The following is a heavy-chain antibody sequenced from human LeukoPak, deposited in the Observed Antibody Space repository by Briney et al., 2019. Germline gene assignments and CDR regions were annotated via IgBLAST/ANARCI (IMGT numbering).Heavy chain of an antibody. D-gene: IGHD6-19*01. CDR2: ISSNGGST. V-gene: IGHV3-64D*06. CDR1: GFTFSSYA. CDR3: VKGAVAAHYYYYGMDV. Sequence: GGSLRLSCSAPGFTFSSYAMHWVRQAPGKGLEYVSAISSNGGSTYYADSVKGRFTISRDNSKNTLYLQMSSLRAEDTAVYYCVKGAVAAHYYYYGMDVWGKGTTVTVSS. J-gene: IGHJ6*04.